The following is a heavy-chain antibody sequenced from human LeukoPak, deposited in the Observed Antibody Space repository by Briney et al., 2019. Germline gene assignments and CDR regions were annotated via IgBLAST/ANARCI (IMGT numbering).Heavy chain of an antibody. V-gene: IGHV3-72*01. J-gene: IGHJ2*01. Sequence: GGSLRLSCAASGFTLSDHYIDWVRQAPGKGLEWVGRSRNEANAYTTDYAASVKGRFTISRDDSKNSLYLQMNSLKTEDTAVYYCVRDRDIGGYFRETPHWYFDLWGRGTLVTVSS. CDR1: GFTLSDHY. CDR2: SRNEANAYTT. D-gene: IGHD3-22*01. CDR3: VRDRDIGGYFRETPHWYFDL.